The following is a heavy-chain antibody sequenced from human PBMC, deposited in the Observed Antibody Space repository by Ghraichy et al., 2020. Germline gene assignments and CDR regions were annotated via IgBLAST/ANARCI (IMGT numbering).Heavy chain of an antibody. V-gene: IGHV1-18*01. CDR2: ISAYNGNT. CDR3: VRHLGRAVVAATSAFDI. D-gene: IGHD2-15*01. Sequence: ASVKVSCKASGYTFTSYGISWVRQAPGQGLEWMGWISAYNGNTNYAQKLQGRVTMTTDTSTSTAYMELRSLRSDDTAVYYCVRHLGRAVVAATSAFDIWGQGTMVTVSS. J-gene: IGHJ3*02. CDR1: GYTFTSYG.